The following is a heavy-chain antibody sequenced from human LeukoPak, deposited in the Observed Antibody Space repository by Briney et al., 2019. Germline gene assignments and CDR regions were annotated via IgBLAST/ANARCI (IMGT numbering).Heavy chain of an antibody. Sequence: ASVKVSCKVSGYTLSELSMHWVRQAPGKGLEWMGGFDPEDGETIYAQKFQGRVTVTEDTSTDTAYMELSSLRSEDTAVYYCATGVTSGSYEARGLFDYWDQGTLVTVSS. V-gene: IGHV1-24*01. J-gene: IGHJ4*02. D-gene: IGHD1-26*01. CDR2: FDPEDGET. CDR1: GYTLSELS. CDR3: ATGVTSGSYEARGLFDY.